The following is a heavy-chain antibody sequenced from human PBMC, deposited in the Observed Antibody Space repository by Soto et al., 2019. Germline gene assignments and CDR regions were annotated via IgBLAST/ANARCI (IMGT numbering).Heavy chain of an antibody. CDR3: ARAPSEYIWGSYLRYYES. Sequence: EVQILESGGGLVQPGGSLRLSCAASGFPFSNYAMAWVRQAAGKGLEWGATISGTTGHAFYARSVKDRVTISRDNSKNTLYLQMDSLRAEDTAVYHCARAPSEYIWGSYLRYYESCGQGTLVTVSS. V-gene: IGHV3-23*01. J-gene: IGHJ4*02. CDR1: GFPFSNYA. CDR2: ISGTTGHA. D-gene: IGHD3-16*01.